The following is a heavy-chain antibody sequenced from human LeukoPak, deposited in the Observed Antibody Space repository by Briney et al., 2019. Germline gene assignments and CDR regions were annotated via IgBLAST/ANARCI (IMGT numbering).Heavy chain of an antibody. CDR2: ISGSGTYI. V-gene: IGHV3-21*04. CDR3: AKAHQGYSYALDY. Sequence: PGGSLRLSCAASGFTFSSYSMNWVRQAPGKGLEWVSSISGSGTYIYFADSVKGRFTISRDNSKNTLYLQMNTLRAEDTAVYYCAKAHQGYSYALDYWGQGTLITVSS. J-gene: IGHJ4*02. CDR1: GFTFSSYS. D-gene: IGHD5-18*01.